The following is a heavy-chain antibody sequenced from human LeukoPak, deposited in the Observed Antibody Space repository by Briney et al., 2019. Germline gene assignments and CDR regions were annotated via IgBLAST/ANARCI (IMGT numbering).Heavy chain of an antibody. V-gene: IGHV4-39*01. CDR2: IYYSGST. Sequence: SETLSLTCTVSGCSISSSSYYWGWIRQPPGKGREWIGSIYYSGSTYYNPPLNSPVTIPVDSSKNQFSLKLSSVTAADTAVYYCARHDDILTGYSGNWGFDPWGQGTLVTVSS. CDR3: ARHDDILTGYSGNWGFDP. CDR1: GCSISSSSYY. D-gene: IGHD3-9*01. J-gene: IGHJ5*02.